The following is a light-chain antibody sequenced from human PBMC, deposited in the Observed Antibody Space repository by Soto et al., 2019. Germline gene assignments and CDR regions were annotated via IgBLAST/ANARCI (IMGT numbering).Light chain of an antibody. Sequence: EIMMTQSPATLSVSPGERATLSCRASQSVSNNLAWYQQKPGQAPRLLIYYASTRANGIPARFSGSGSGTEFTLTISSLQAEDFALYYCQQYNSWPPITFGQGTRLEIK. CDR1: QSVSNN. CDR3: QQYNSWPPIT. J-gene: IGKJ5*01. CDR2: YAS. V-gene: IGKV3-15*01.